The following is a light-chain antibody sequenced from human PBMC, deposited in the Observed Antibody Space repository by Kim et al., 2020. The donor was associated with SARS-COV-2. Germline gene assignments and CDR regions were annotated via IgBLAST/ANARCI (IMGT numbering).Light chain of an antibody. CDR3: QQYYNLPLT. CDR1: QSVLFSSNNKES. J-gene: IGKJ4*01. Sequence: DIVMTQSPDSLALSLGERAIINCKSSQSVLFSSNNKESLAWYQQKPGQPPKLLIYWASTRESGVPDRFSGSGSGTDFTLTISSLQAEDVAVYYCQQYYNLPLTFGGGTKLEI. CDR2: WAS. V-gene: IGKV4-1*01.